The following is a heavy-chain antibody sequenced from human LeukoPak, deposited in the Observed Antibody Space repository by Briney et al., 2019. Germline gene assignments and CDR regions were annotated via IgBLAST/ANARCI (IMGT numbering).Heavy chain of an antibody. CDR1: GFTFSSYS. Sequence: KSGGSLRLSCAASGFTFSSYSMNWVRQAPGKGLEWVSSISSSSSYIYYADSVKGRFTISRDNAKNSLYLQMNSLRAEDTAVYYCARDPSRNVLLWFGELYPDYWGQGTLVTVSS. J-gene: IGHJ4*02. CDR2: ISSSSSYI. V-gene: IGHV3-21*04. D-gene: IGHD3-10*01. CDR3: ARDPSRNVLLWFGELYPDY.